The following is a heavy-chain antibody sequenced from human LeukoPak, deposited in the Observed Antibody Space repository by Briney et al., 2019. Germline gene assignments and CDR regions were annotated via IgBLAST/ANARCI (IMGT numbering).Heavy chain of an antibody. Sequence: PSETLSLTCTVSGGSISSGGYYWSWIRQHPGKGLEWIGCIYHSGSTYYNPSLKSRVTISVDTSKNQFSLKLSSVTAADTAVYYCARGLTDNYYYYGMDVWGKGTTVTVSS. CDR2: IYHSGST. D-gene: IGHD3-9*01. J-gene: IGHJ6*04. CDR1: GGSISSGGYY. V-gene: IGHV4-31*03. CDR3: ARGLTDNYYYYGMDV.